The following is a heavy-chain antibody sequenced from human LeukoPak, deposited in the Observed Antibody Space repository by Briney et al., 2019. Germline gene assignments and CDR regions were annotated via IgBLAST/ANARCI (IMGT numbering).Heavy chain of an antibody. CDR3: ARGASGSRITMVRGVSFYYYYYMDV. D-gene: IGHD3-10*01. V-gene: IGHV4-39*07. CDR2: IYYSGST. J-gene: IGHJ6*03. Sequence: PSETLSLTCTVSGGSISSSSYYWGWIRQPPGKGLEWIGSIYYSGSTYYNPSLKSRVTISVDTSKNQFSLKLSSVTAADTAVYYCARGASGSRITMVRGVSFYYYYYMDVWGKGTTVTVSS. CDR1: GGSISSSSYY.